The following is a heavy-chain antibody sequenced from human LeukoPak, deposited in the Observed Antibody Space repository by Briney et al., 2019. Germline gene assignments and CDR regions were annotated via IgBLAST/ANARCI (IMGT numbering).Heavy chain of an antibody. D-gene: IGHD3-22*01. V-gene: IGHV4-59*01. J-gene: IGHJ3*02. CDR3: ARGGNYYDSSGYYPDAFDI. CDR1: GGSISSYY. CDR2: IYYSGST. Sequence: SETLSLTCTVSGGSISSYYWSWIRQPPGKGLEWIGYIYYSGSTNYNPSLKSRVTISVDTSKNQFSLKLSSVTAADTAVYYCARGGNYYDSSGYYPDAFDIWGQGTMVTVSS.